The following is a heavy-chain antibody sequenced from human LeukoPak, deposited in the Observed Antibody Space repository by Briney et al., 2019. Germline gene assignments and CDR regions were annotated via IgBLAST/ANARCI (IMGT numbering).Heavy chain of an antibody. CDR2: MIPNSGNT. CDR3: ARDGLGRSGYYYEDY. Sequence: ASVKVSCKASGYTFTSYDINWVRQATGQGLEWMGWMIPNSGNTGYAQKFQGRVTMTRDTSISTAYMELSSLRSEDTAVYYCARDGLGRSGYYYEDYWGQGTLVTVSS. D-gene: IGHD3-22*01. V-gene: IGHV1-8*02. J-gene: IGHJ4*02. CDR1: GYTFTSYD.